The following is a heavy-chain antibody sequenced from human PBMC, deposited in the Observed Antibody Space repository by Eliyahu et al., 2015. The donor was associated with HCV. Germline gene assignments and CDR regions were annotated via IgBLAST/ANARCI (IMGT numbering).Heavy chain of an antibody. D-gene: IGHD1-26*01. CDR2: IYHSGST. CDR3: ARGESSDGREVDGQFDY. CDR1: GDSISSSNW. V-gene: IGHV4-4*02. J-gene: IGHJ4*02. Sequence: QVQLQESGPGLVKPSGTLSLTCAVSGDSISSSNWWSWLRQPPGKGLEWIGEIYHSGSTNYNPSLKSRVTMSVHKSKNQFSLKLSSVIAADTAVYYCARGESSDGREVDGQFDYWGQGTLVTVSS.